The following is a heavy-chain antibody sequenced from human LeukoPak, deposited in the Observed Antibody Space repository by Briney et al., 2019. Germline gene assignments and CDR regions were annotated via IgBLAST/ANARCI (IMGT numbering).Heavy chain of an antibody. CDR3: ACDYGGNSHTFDY. V-gene: IGHV4-30-2*01. CDR1: GGSISSGGYY. D-gene: IGHD4-23*01. J-gene: IGHJ4*02. CDR2: IYHSGST. Sequence: PSETLSLTCTVSGGSISSGGYYWSWIRQPPGKGLEWIGYIYHSGSTYYNPSLKSRVTISVDRSKNQFSLKLSSVTAADTAVYYCACDYGGNSHTFDYWGQGTLVTVSS.